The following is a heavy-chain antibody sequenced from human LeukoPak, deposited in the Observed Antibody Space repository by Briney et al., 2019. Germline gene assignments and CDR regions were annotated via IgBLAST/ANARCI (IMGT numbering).Heavy chain of an antibody. CDR3: ARRAGAYSHPYDY. CDR2: ISGSSSYI. Sequence: GGSLRLSCAASGFTFRNYAMSWVRQAPGKGLEWVSSISGSSSYIYYADSVKGRFTISRHNAKNSLYLQMNSLRAEDTAVYYCARRAGAYSHPYDYWGQGTLVTVSS. J-gene: IGHJ4*02. D-gene: IGHD4/OR15-4a*01. V-gene: IGHV3-21*04. CDR1: GFTFRNYA.